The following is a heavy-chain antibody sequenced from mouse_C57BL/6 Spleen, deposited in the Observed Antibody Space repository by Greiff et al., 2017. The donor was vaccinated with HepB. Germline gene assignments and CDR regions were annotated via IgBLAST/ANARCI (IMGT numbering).Heavy chain of an antibody. CDR2: IDPSDSYT. D-gene: IGHD1-1*01. CDR3: ARRDGSSYDYAMDY. CDR1: GYTFTSYW. V-gene: IGHV1-59*01. J-gene: IGHJ4*01. Sequence: QVQLKQPGAELVRPGTSVKLSCKASGYTFTSYWMHWVKQRPGQGLEWIGVIDPSDSYTNYNQKFKGKATWTVDTSSSTAYMQLSRLTSEDSAVYYCARRDGSSYDYAMDYWGQGTSVTVSS.